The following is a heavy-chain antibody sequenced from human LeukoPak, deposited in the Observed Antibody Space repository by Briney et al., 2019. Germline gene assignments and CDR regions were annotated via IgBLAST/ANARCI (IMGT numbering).Heavy chain of an antibody. D-gene: IGHD6-13*01. V-gene: IGHV3-64D*06. Sequence: GGSLRLSCSASGFTFSSYAMHWVRQAPGKGLEYVSAISSNGGSTYYADSVKGRFTISRDNSKNTLYLQMSSLRAEDTAVYYCVKDPPYSSSWYFQYWARAPWSPSPQ. J-gene: IGHJ1*01. CDR2: ISSNGGST. CDR3: VKDPPYSSSWYFQY. CDR1: GFTFSSYA.